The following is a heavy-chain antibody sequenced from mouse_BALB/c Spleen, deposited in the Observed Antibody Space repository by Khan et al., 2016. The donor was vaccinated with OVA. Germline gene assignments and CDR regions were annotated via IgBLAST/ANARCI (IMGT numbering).Heavy chain of an antibody. CDR2: IDPFNGGT. V-gene: IGHV1S135*01. CDR1: AYSFTSYY. J-gene: IGHJ4*01. Sequence: VQLKQSGPELMKPGASVNISCKASAYSFTSYYMHWVKQSHGKSLEWIGSIDPFNGGTTYHQKLQGRATLSVDKSSSTAYMHLSTLTSEDSAVYYCARRTLDYWGQGTSFTVSS. CDR3: ARRTLDY.